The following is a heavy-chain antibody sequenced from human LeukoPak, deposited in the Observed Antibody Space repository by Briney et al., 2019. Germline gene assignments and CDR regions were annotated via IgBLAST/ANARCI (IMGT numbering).Heavy chain of an antibody. V-gene: IGHV3-72*01. CDR3: LRVVRGAINDAFDI. CDR2: TRNKANSYTT. D-gene: IGHD3-10*01. J-gene: IGHJ3*02. Sequence: GGPLRLSCAASGFTFSDHYMDWVRQAPGKGLEWVGRTRNKANSYTTEYAASVKGRFTISRDDSKNSLYLQMNSLKTEDTAVYYCLRVVRGAINDAFDIWGQGTMVTVSS. CDR1: GFTFSDHY.